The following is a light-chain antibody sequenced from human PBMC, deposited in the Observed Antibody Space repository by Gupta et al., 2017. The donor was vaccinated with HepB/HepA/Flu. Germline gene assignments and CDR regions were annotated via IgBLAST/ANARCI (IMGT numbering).Light chain of an antibody. V-gene: IGKV1-39*01. Sequence: DIQMTQSPSSLSASVGDRVTITCRASQSIGTSLNWYHHKPGKAPKLLIYGASTLQSGVPSRFSGSGSGTDFTLTISSLQPEDFATFHCQQSYTMPWTFGQGTXVEFK. CDR3: QQSYTMPWT. J-gene: IGKJ1*01. CDR2: GAS. CDR1: QSIGTS.